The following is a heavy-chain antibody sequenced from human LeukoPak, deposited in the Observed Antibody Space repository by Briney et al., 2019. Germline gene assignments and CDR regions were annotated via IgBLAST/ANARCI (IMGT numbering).Heavy chain of an antibody. D-gene: IGHD5-12*01. J-gene: IGHJ4*02. CDR3: ARSYSGYDSGPGGFDY. CDR1: GGSISSGGYY. V-gene: IGHV4-30-2*01. Sequence: SQTLSLTCTVSGGSISSGGYYWSWIRQHPGKGLEWIGYIYHSGSTYYNPSLKSRVTISVDRSKNQFSLKLSSVTAADTAVYYCARSYSGYDSGPGGFDYWGQGTLVTVSS. CDR2: IYHSGST.